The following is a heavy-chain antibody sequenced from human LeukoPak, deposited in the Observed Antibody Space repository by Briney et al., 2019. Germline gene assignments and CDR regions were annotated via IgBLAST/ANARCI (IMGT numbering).Heavy chain of an antibody. J-gene: IGHJ3*02. CDR3: AREGRIVVVVAAFPGAFDI. D-gene: IGHD2-15*01. CDR2: IYTSGST. Sequence: SETLSLTCAVSGGSISSYYWSWIRQPAGKGLEWIGRIYTSGSTNYNPSLKSRVTMSVDTPKNQFSLKLSSVTAADTAVYYCAREGRIVVVVAAFPGAFDIWGQGTMVTVSS. CDR1: GGSISSYY. V-gene: IGHV4-4*07.